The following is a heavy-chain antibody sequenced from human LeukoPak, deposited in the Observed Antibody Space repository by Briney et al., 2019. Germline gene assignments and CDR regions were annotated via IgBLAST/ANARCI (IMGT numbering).Heavy chain of an antibody. CDR2: IKQDGSGK. CDR3: ASIYCSSTSCWDY. J-gene: IGHJ4*02. CDR1: GFTFSSYW. Sequence: GGALRLSCAASGFTFSSYWMIWVRQAPGKGLDRVANIKQDGSGKYYVDAVKGRFTISRDNAKNSLYLQMNSLRAEDTAVYYCASIYCSSTSCWDYWGQGTLVTVSS. V-gene: IGHV3-7*01. D-gene: IGHD2-2*01.